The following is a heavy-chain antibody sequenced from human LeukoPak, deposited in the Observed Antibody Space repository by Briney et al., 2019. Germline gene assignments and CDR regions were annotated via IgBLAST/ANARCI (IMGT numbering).Heavy chain of an antibody. CDR1: GGSINSYY. J-gene: IGHJ6*03. D-gene: IGHD3-10*01. CDR3: ARTTMVRATYYMDV. CDR2: IHYSGST. Sequence: PSETLSLTCTVSGGSINSYYWSWIRQPPGKGLQWIGCIHYSGSTNYNPSLKSRVTISVDTSKNQFSLKLSSVTAADTAVYYCARTTMVRATYYMDVWGKGTTVTISS. V-gene: IGHV4-59*01.